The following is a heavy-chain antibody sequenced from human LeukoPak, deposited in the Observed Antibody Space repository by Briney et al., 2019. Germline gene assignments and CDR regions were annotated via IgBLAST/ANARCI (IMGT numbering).Heavy chain of an antibody. D-gene: IGHD4/OR15-4a*01. CDR1: EFIFSNYW. V-gene: IGHV3-74*01. Sequence: GGSLRLSCAASEFIFSNYWMHWVRQAPGKGLVWVSRINSDGSFTSYADSVKGRFTISRDNAKNTLYLQMNSQRAEDTAIYYCARVQVLGTYDWFDPWGQGTLVTVSS. J-gene: IGHJ5*02. CDR3: ARVQVLGTYDWFDP. CDR2: INSDGSFT.